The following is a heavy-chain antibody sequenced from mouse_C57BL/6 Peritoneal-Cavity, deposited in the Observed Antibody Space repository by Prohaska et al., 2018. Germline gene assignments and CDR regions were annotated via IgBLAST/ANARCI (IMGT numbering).Heavy chain of an antibody. V-gene: IGHV1-84*01. J-gene: IGHJ1*03. CDR2: IYPGSGNT. Sequence: QIQLQQSGPELVKPGASVKISCKASGYTFTDYYINWVKQRPGQGLEWIGWIYPGSGNTKYNEKFKGKATLTVDTSSSTAYMQLSSLTSEDSAVYFCARNSGSYYGSSDWYCDVWGTGSTVTVS. CDR3: ARNSGSYYGSSDWYCDV. D-gene: IGHD1-1*01. CDR1: GYTFTDYY.